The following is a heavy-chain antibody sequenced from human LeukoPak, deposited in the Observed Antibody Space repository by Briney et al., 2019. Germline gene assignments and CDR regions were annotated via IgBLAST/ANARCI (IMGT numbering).Heavy chain of an antibody. D-gene: IGHD2-15*01. CDR1: GFSFSGHW. CDR3: AKAPPRDIVVVVADYYFDY. Sequence: GGSLRLSCAASGFSFSGHWMHWARQLPGKGLVWVSRISPTGSTTSYADSVKGRFTVSRDNAKNTLYLQVNNLRAEDTAVYYCAKAPPRDIVVVVADYYFDYWGQGTLVTVSS. CDR2: ISPTGSTT. J-gene: IGHJ4*02. V-gene: IGHV3-74*01.